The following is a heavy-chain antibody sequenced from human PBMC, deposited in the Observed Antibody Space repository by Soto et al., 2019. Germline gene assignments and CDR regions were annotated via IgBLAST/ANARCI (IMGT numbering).Heavy chain of an antibody. Sequence: GGSLRLSCAASGFTFSSYAMSWVRQAPGKGLEWVSAISGSGGSTYYTDSVKGRLNASRDKSKNTRYLQMNSLRAEETAVYYCAKDHPPEYYYDSSGYYFDYWGQGTLVTVSS. CDR2: ISGSGGST. V-gene: IGHV3-23*01. CDR3: AKDHPPEYYYDSSGYYFDY. CDR1: GFTFSSYA. D-gene: IGHD3-22*01. J-gene: IGHJ4*02.